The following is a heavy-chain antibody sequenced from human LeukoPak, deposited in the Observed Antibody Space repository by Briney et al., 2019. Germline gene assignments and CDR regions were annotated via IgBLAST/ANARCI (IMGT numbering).Heavy chain of an antibody. CDR2: INPNSGGT. J-gene: IGHJ4*02. D-gene: IGHD5-24*01. Sequence: ASVKVSCKASGYTFTGYYMHWVRQAPGQGLEWMGWINPNSGGTNYAQKFQGRFTMTRDTSISTAYMELSRLRSDDTAVYYCARDFRGWLQLPDYWGQGTLVTVSS. CDR1: GYTFTGYY. V-gene: IGHV1-2*02. CDR3: ARDFRGWLQLPDY.